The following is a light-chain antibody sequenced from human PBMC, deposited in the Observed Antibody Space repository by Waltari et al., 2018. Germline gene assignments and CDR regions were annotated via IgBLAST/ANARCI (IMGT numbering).Light chain of an antibody. Sequence: QSALTPPASVSGSPGQSITISCSGTRSDLGGFEFVSWYQQHPDKIPRLVIYDVNDRPSGVSNRFSGSKSGNTASLTISGLQAEDEADYYCSSYSSRDTLVFGGGTKVSVL. CDR1: RSDLGGFEF. CDR2: DVN. J-gene: IGLJ1*01. CDR3: SSYSSRDTLV. V-gene: IGLV2-14*03.